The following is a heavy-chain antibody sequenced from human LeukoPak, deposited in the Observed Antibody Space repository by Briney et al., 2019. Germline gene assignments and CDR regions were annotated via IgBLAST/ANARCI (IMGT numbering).Heavy chain of an antibody. CDR1: GYIFTGYY. Sequence: AASVKVSCKASGYIFTGYYIHWVRQAPGQGLEWMGWINPNSGDTNYAQNFQGRVTMTRDTSISTANMGLSSLRSDDTAVYYCARGGSSWYFDYWGQGTLVTVSS. V-gene: IGHV1-2*02. CDR2: INPNSGDT. J-gene: IGHJ4*02. CDR3: ARGGSSWYFDY. D-gene: IGHD6-13*01.